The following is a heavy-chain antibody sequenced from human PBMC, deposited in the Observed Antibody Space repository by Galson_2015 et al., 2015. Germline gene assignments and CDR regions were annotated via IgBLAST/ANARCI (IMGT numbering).Heavy chain of an antibody. Sequence: SLRLSCAASGFSFTDYYMTWFRQAPGKGLEWVSYISGRASNIYYADSVKGRFTVSRDNAKNSLYLQMNSLRAEDTAVYYCASEGFLITGTTAYYGMDVWGQGTTVTVSS. J-gene: IGHJ6*02. CDR2: ISGRASNI. CDR1: GFSFTDYY. V-gene: IGHV3-11*01. CDR3: ASEGFLITGTTAYYGMDV. D-gene: IGHD1-14*01.